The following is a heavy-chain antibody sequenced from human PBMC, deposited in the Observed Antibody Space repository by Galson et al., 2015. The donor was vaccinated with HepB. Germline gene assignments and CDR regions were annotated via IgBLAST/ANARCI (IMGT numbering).Heavy chain of an antibody. CDR2: IWYDGSNK. Sequence: SLRLSCTASGFTFSSYGMHWVRQAPGKGLEWVAVIWYDGSNKYYADSVKGRFTISRDNSKNTLYLQMNSLRAEDTAVYYCAREDPRTYNWFDPWGQGTLVTVSS. V-gene: IGHV3-33*01. CDR3: AREDPRTYNWFDP. CDR1: GFTFSSYG. J-gene: IGHJ5*02.